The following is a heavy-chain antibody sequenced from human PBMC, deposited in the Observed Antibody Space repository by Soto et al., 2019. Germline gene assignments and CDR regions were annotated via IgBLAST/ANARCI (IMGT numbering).Heavy chain of an antibody. D-gene: IGHD3-3*01. J-gene: IGHJ4*02. V-gene: IGHV4-30-4*01. Sequence: QVQLRESGPGLVKPSQTLSLTCSVSGASVAGGSYYWSSVRQPPGKGLEWIGYIPSRGRPFYNPSPTCRCTISADTFNNQLSLELTCVTAADTAVYYSARGTFRGYDFGLWCQGTLVTVAS. CDR3: ARGTFRGYDFGL. CDR1: GASVAGGSYY. CDR2: IPSRGRP.